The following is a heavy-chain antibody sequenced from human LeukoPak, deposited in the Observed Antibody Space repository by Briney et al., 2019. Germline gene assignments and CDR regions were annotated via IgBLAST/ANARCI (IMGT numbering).Heavy chain of an antibody. CDR2: IYSGGST. D-gene: IGHD3-22*01. CDR1: GFTVSSKY. V-gene: IGHV3-53*01. Sequence: GGSLRLSCAASGFTVSSKYMTWVRQAPGKGLEWVSVIYSGGSTFYADSVRGRFTISRDSSKNTVYLQMSSLRAEDTAVYYCARGRGSYYDTTGGLDYWGQGTLVTVSS. CDR3: ARGRGSYYDTTGGLDY. J-gene: IGHJ4*02.